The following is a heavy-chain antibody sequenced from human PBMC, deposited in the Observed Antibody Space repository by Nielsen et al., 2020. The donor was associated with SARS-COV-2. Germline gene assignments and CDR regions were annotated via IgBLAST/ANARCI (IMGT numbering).Heavy chain of an antibody. CDR1: GFIFSDYY. CDR2: ISGSGSTI. D-gene: IGHD3-10*01. Sequence: GGSLRLSCAASGFIFSDYYMGWVRQAPGKGLEWVSYISGSGSTIYYADSVRGRFTISRDNAKKSLYLQMDSLRAEDTALYYCARDPYYGSGTFRFYGMDLWGQGTTVTVSS. J-gene: IGHJ6*02. CDR3: ARDPYYGSGTFRFYGMDL. V-gene: IGHV3-11*04.